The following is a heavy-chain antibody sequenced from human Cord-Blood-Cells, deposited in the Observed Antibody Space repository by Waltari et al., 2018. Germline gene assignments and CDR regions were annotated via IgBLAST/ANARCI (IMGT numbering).Heavy chain of an antibody. J-gene: IGHJ3*02. CDR3: ARGDRGWDDAFDI. Sequence: ISSYYWSWIRQPPGKGLEWIGYIYYSGSTNYNPSLKSRVTISVDTSKNQFSLKLSSVTAAETAVYYCARGDRGWDDAFDIWGQGTMVTVSS. CDR1: ISSYY. CDR2: IYYSGST. D-gene: IGHD1-26*01. V-gene: IGHV4-59*01.